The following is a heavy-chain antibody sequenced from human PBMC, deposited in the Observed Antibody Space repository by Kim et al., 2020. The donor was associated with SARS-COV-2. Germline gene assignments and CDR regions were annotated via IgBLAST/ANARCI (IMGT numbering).Heavy chain of an antibody. Sequence: SVKVSCKASGGTFSSYAISWVRQAPGQGLEWMGGIIPIFGTANYAQKFQGRVTITADESTSTAYMELSSLRSEDTAVYYCARMETVTTAPIDYYYYGMDVWGQGTTVTVSS. CDR2: IIPIFGTA. J-gene: IGHJ6*02. V-gene: IGHV1-69*13. D-gene: IGHD4-17*01. CDR1: GGTFSSYA. CDR3: ARMETVTTAPIDYYYYGMDV.